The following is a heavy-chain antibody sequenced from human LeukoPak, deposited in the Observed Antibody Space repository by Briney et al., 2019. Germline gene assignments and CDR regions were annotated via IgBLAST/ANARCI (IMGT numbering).Heavy chain of an antibody. CDR2: IYYSGST. V-gene: IGHV4-59*01. Sequence: SETLSLTCTVSGGSISSYYWSWIRQPPGKGLEWIGYIYYSGSTNYNPSLKSRVTISVDTSKNQFSLKLSSVTAADTAVYYCARDRRRGSSWSFDYWGQETLVTVSS. CDR1: GGSISSYY. CDR3: ARDRRRGSSWSFDY. J-gene: IGHJ4*02. D-gene: IGHD6-13*01.